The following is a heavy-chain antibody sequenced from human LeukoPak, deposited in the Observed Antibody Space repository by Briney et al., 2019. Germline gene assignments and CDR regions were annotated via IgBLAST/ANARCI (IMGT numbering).Heavy chain of an antibody. V-gene: IGHV3-30*02. CDR3: AKDPLYSVAGPPRYYGMDV. D-gene: IGHD6-19*01. CDR2: IRYDGSNK. J-gene: IGHJ6*02. Sequence: GGSLRLSCAASGFTFSSYGMHWVRQAPGKGLEWVAFIRYDGSNKYYADTVKGRFTISRDNSKNTLYLQMNSLRAEDTAVYYCAKDPLYSVAGPPRYYGMDVWGQGTTVTVSS. CDR1: GFTFSSYG.